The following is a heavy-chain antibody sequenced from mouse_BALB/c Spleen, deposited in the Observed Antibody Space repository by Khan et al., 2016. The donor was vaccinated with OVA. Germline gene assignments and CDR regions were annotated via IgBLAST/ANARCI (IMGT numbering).Heavy chain of an antibody. V-gene: IGHV9-2-1*01. D-gene: IGHD2-12*01. CDR3: ARSGSYDGFDY. CDR1: GYTFTDYS. Sequence: QIQLVQSGPELKKPGETVKISCKASGYTFTDYSMHWVKQAPGKGLKWMGWINTETGEPTYADDFKGRFAFSLETSASTAYLQINNLKNEDTATYFGARSGSYDGFDYWGQGTTLTVSS. J-gene: IGHJ2*01. CDR2: INTETGEP.